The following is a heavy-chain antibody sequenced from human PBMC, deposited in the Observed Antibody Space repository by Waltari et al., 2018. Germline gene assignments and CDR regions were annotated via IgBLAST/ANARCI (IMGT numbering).Heavy chain of an antibody. CDR3: ARVLVRGGNDY. V-gene: IGHV4-38-2*02. D-gene: IGHD2-15*01. Sequence: QVQLQESGPGLVKPSETLSLTCIVSGYSIRGGYLWGWIRQPPGKGLEWIGTVDHSGNTYYNPSFKTRVTISVDTSKNQFSLNLSSVAAADTAVYYCARVLVRGGNDYWGQGTLVTVSS. J-gene: IGHJ4*02. CDR2: VDHSGNT. CDR1: GYSIRGGYL.